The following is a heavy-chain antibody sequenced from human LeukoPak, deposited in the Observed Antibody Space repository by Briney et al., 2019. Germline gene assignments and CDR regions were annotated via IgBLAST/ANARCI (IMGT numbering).Heavy chain of an antibody. CDR2: IIPILGIA. J-gene: IGHJ4*02. Sequence: SVKVSCKASGGTFSSYAISWVRQAPGQGLEWRGRIIPILGIANYAQKFQGRVTITADKSTSTAYMELSSLGSEDTAVYYCARGIGYGYSYAPFDYWGQGTLVTVSS. CDR1: GGTFSSYA. CDR3: ARGIGYGYSYAPFDY. D-gene: IGHD5-18*01. V-gene: IGHV1-69*04.